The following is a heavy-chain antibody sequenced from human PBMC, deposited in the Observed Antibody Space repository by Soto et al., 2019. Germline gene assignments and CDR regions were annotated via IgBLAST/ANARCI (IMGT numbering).Heavy chain of an antibody. CDR2: IDPSDSYT. J-gene: IGHJ4*02. Sequence: PGEPLKIRCNGAEYRCASYGISWVRQMPGKGLEWMGRIDPSDSYTNYSPSFQGHVTISADKSISTAYLQWSSLKASDTAMYYCARQYYDSSGYKKFGYWGQGTLVTGSS. D-gene: IGHD3-22*01. V-gene: IGHV5-10-1*01. CDR1: EYRCASYG. CDR3: ARQYYDSSGYKKFGY.